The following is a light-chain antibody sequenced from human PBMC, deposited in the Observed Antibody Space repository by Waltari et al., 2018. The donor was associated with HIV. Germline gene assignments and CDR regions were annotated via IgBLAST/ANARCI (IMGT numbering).Light chain of an antibody. Sequence: QSALTQPASVSGSPGQSITISCTGTSNDVGSSNYVSWHQQHPGEAPKLIIHDVSDRPSGISHRFSGSKSGNTASLTISGLQTEDEADYYCSSYTSSTTYVFGTGTRVTVL. CDR2: DVS. V-gene: IGLV2-14*03. CDR1: SNDVGSSNY. CDR3: SSYTSSTTYV. J-gene: IGLJ1*01.